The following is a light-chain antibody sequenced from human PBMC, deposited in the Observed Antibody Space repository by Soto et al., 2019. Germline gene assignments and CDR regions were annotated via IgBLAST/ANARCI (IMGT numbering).Light chain of an antibody. Sequence: EIVLTQSPRTLCLSALDRANLXCRSSQSVSSSYLAWYQQKPGQAPRLLIYGASSRATGIPDRFSGSGSGTDFTLTISRLEPEDFAVYYRQQYGSSPFTFGPGTKVDIK. CDR1: QSVSSSY. CDR3: QQYGSSPFT. J-gene: IGKJ3*01. V-gene: IGKV3-20*01. CDR2: GAS.